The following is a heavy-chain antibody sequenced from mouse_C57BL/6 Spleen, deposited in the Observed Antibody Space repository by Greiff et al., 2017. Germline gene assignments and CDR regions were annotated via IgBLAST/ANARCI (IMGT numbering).Heavy chain of an antibody. D-gene: IGHD3-2*02. CDR3: ARGVSGSAWFAY. CDR1: GYTFTDYN. Sequence: VQLQQSGPELVKPGASVKMSCKASGYTFTDYNLHWVKQSHGKSLEWIGYINPNNGGTSYNQKFKGKAPLTVRKSSSTAYMAIGSLPTEDSAVYYCARGVSGSAWFAYWGQGTLVTVSA. CDR2: INPNNGGT. V-gene: IGHV1-22*01. J-gene: IGHJ3*01.